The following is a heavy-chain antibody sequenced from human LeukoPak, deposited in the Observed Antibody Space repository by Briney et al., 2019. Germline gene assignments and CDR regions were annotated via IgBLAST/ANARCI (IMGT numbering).Heavy chain of an antibody. CDR3: ANREGYCSSTSYPKESYYYYYMDV. D-gene: IGHD2-2*01. J-gene: IGHJ6*03. Sequence: GGSLRLSCAASGFTFSSYGMHWVRQAPGKGLEWVAFIRYDGSNKYYADSVKGRFTISRDNSKNTLYLQMNSLRAEDTAVYYCANREGYCSSTSYPKESYYYYYMDVWGKGTTVTISS. V-gene: IGHV3-30*02. CDR2: IRYDGSNK. CDR1: GFTFSSYG.